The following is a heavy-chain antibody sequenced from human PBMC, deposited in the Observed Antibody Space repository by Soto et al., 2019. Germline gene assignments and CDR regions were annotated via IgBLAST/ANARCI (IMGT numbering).Heavy chain of an antibody. V-gene: IGHV3-23*01. CDR3: TKGTWVDI. CDR1: GFTFGSHD. CDR2: ISVSDPDT. J-gene: IGHJ3*02. D-gene: IGHD1-1*01. Sequence: EVQLLESGGGLVQPGGSLRLSCAASGFTFGSHDMSWVRQAPGKVLEWVSSISVSDPDTYYADSVKGRFTLSRDISKNTLFLHMESLRAEDTALYYCTKGTWVDIRGQGTMVTASS.